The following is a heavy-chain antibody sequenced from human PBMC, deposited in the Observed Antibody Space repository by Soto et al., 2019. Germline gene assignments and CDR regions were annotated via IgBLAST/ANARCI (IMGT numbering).Heavy chain of an antibody. V-gene: IGHV4-59*01. J-gene: IGHJ6*02. CDR3: ARGDWNDYYYYGLDV. CDR2: IYYIGSS. Sequence: QVQLQESGPGLVKPSETLSLTCAVSGGSITNNYWTWIRQPPGMGLEWIGYIYYIGSSNYNPSLKSRVTISVDTSKNQFSLKLSSVTAADTAVYYCARGDWNDYYYYGLDVWGQGTTVTVSS. CDR1: GGSITNNY. D-gene: IGHD1-1*01.